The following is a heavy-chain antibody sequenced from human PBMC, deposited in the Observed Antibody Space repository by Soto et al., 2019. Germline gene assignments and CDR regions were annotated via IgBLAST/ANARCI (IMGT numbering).Heavy chain of an antibody. Sequence: VGSLRLSCAASGFTFSNYAMSWVRQAPGKGLEWVSGISGSGDSTYYANSVNGRFTISRDNSKNTLYLQMNSLRAEDTAVYYCAKDRGAGLYSSGGRRYSEYYGLDVWGQGTTVTVSS. CDR1: GFTFSNYA. CDR2: ISGSGDST. CDR3: AKDRGAGLYSSGGRRYSEYYGLDV. D-gene: IGHD2-15*01. V-gene: IGHV3-23*01. J-gene: IGHJ6*02.